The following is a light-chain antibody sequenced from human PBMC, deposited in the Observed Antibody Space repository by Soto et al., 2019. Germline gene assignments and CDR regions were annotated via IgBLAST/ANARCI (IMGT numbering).Light chain of an antibody. CDR2: EDI. J-gene: IGLJ2*01. CDR1: SSDIGRYNL. V-gene: IGLV2-23*01. Sequence: QSALTQPASVSGSPGQSITISCTGTSSDIGRYNLVSWYQQHPGKAPKLIIYEDIERPSGVSDRFSGSKSGNTASLTISGLQTEDEADYYCCSYAGGASVVFGGGTMVTVL. CDR3: CSYAGGASVV.